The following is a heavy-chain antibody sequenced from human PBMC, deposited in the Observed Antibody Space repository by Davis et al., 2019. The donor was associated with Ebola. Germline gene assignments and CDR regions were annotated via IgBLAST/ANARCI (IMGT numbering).Heavy chain of an antibody. V-gene: IGHV3-23*01. D-gene: IGHD2-15*01. CDR1: GFTFNNYA. J-gene: IGHJ4*02. CDR2: ITGSGGST. CDR3: AKLDSVRKVGRIDY. Sequence: PGGSLRLSCAASGFTFNNYAMSWVRQAPGKGLEWVSGITGSGGSTYYADSVRGRFTISRDYSKNTLYLQMNSLRAEDTAVYYCAKLDSVRKVGRIDYWGQGTLVTVSS.